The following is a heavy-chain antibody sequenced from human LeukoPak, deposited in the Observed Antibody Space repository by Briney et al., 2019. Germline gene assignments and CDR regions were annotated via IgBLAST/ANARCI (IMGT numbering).Heavy chain of an antibody. V-gene: IGHV4-34*01. CDR1: GGSFSGYY. Sequence: SETLSLTCAVYGGSFSGYYWSWIRQPPGKGLEWIGEINHSGSTNYNPSLKSRVTISVDTSKNQFSLKLSSVTAADTAVYYCARGRKGRGGSCYSECPYYYYMDVWGKGTTVTVSS. CDR3: ARGRKGRGGSCYSECPYYYYMDV. D-gene: IGHD2-15*01. CDR2: INHSGST. J-gene: IGHJ6*03.